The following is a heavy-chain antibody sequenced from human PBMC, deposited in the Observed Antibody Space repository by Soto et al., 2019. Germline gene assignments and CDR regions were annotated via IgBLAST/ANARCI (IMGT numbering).Heavy chain of an antibody. J-gene: IGHJ4*02. Sequence: EVQLLESGGGSVQPGGSLKLSCGVSGFNIPDNGVTWVRQPPGKGLGGVSGFTGGHGKTFYADSVRGRFTLSREDSRNMVYLQMDSLRVEDTAVYYCTRWNGFGDSWGQGTLVTVAS. CDR1: GFNIPDNG. D-gene: IGHD1-1*01. CDR2: FTGGHGKT. V-gene: IGHV3-23*01. CDR3: TRWNGFGDS.